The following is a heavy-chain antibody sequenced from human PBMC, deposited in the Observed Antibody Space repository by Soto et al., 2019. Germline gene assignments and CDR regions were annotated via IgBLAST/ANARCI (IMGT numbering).Heavy chain of an antibody. CDR1: GFIFSTYA. V-gene: IGHV3-23*01. CDR3: AHPRGYGVFDAVDI. D-gene: IGHD4-17*01. Sequence: EVQLLESGGGLVQPGGSLRLSCAASGFIFSTYAMNWVRQAPGKGLEWVSAISGSGGSPYYAESVRGRFTISRDNSINTLYLQMSSLRTEDTAVYYCAHPRGYGVFDAVDIWGQGTLVTVSS. J-gene: IGHJ3*02. CDR2: ISGSGGSP.